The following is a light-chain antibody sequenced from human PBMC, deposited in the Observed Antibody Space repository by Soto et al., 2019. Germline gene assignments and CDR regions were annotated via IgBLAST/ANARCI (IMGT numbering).Light chain of an antibody. CDR1: QSISSW. CDR2: HAS. V-gene: IGKV1-5*01. Sequence: DIQMTQSPSTLSASVGDRVTITCRASQSISSWLAWYQRKPGTAPKLLIYHASSLESGVPSRFSGSGSGTEFTLTISSLQPDDFATYYCQQYNSYSFGQGTKV. J-gene: IGKJ1*01. CDR3: QQYNSYS.